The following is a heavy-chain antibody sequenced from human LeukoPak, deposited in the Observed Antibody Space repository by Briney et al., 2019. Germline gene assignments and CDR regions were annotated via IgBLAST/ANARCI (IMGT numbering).Heavy chain of an antibody. D-gene: IGHD6-13*01. CDR2: IFYSGST. CDR3: ARHRGIAAARDY. CDR1: GGSISSNSHY. J-gene: IGHJ4*02. V-gene: IGHV4-39*01. Sequence: PSETLSLTCTVSGGSISSNSHYWGWIRQPPGRGLEWIGSIFYSGSTYYNPSLKSRVTISVDTSKNQFSLNLFSVTAADTAVYHCARHRGIAAARDYWGQGTLDTVSS.